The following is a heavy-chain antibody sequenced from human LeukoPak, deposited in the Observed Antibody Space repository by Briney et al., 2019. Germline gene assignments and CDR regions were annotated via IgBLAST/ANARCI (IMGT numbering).Heavy chain of an antibody. D-gene: IGHD6-13*01. J-gene: IGHJ4*02. CDR2: ISYDGSNK. CDR3: ARDPLSHNSNWRPYYFDC. Sequence: GRSLRLSCAASGFTFSSYAMHGVRQAPGKGLEWVAVISYDGSNKYYADSVKGRFTISRDNSKNTLYLQMNSLRAEDTAVYYCARDPLSHNSNWRPYYFDCWGQGTLVTVSS. V-gene: IGHV3-30-3*01. CDR1: GFTFSSYA.